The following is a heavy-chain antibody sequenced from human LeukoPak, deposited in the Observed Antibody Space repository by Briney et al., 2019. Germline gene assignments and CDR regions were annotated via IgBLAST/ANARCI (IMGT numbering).Heavy chain of an antibody. J-gene: IGHJ6*02. CDR2: INPNSGGT. CDR1: GYTFTGYY. Sequence: ASVKVSCKASGYTFTGYYIHWVRQAPGQGLEWMGWINPNSGGTNYAQKFQGRVTMTRDTSISTAYMELSRLRSDDTAVYYCARGGGLGCSGGSCYGHYYYGMDVWGQGTTVTVSS. D-gene: IGHD2-15*01. V-gene: IGHV1-2*02. CDR3: ARGGGLGCSGGSCYGHYYYGMDV.